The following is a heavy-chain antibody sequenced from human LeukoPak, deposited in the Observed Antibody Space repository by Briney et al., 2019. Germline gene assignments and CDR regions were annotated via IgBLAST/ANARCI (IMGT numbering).Heavy chain of an antibody. J-gene: IGHJ4*02. D-gene: IGHD3-22*01. V-gene: IGHV3-48*03. Sequence: GGSLRLSCVGTGFNFGSYVMSWVRQAPGKGLEWVSYISSSGSTIYYADSVKGRFTISRDNAKNSLYLQMNSLRAEDTAVYYCARDPSSSGYYLPLDYWGQGTLVTVSS. CDR2: ISSSGSTI. CDR3: ARDPSSSGYYLPLDY. CDR1: GFNFGSYV.